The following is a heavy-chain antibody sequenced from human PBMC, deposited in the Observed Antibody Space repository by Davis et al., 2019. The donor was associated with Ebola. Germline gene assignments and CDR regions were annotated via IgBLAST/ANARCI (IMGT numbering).Heavy chain of an antibody. D-gene: IGHD2-8*02. Sequence: SETPSLTCAVYGGSFSGYYWSWIRQPPGKGLEWIGAINHSGSTNYNPSLKSRATISVDTSKNQFSLKLSSVTAADTAVYYCATLCGYCTGGVCYDYGMDVWGQGTTVTVSS. CDR1: GGSFSGYY. CDR3: ATLCGYCTGGVCYDYGMDV. V-gene: IGHV4-34*01. J-gene: IGHJ6*02. CDR2: INHSGST.